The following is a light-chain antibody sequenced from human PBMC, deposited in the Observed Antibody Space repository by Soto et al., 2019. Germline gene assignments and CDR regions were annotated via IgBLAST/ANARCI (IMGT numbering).Light chain of an antibody. CDR1: SSDVGSYNL. V-gene: IGLV2-23*01. CDR3: CSYAGSSTLV. Sequence: QSVLTQPASVSGSPGQSITISCTGTSSDVGSYNLVSWYQQHPGKAPKLMIYEGSKRPSGVSNRFSGSKSGNTASLTISGRQDEDEADYYCCSYAGSSTLVFGGGTKVTVL. J-gene: IGLJ2*01. CDR2: EGS.